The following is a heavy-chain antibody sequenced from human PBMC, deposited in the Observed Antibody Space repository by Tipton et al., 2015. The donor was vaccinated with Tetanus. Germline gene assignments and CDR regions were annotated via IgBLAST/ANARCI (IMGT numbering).Heavy chain of an antibody. Sequence: LRLSCSASGFIFSDYWVSWVRQAPGKGLEWVANINRNGGAYYYVDSVKGRFTISRDEAKKSVYLEMSSLTVGDTAVYYCARDRGEDWTNFYYMDVWGKGATVIVSS. CDR2: INRNGGAY. CDR1: GFIFSDYW. J-gene: IGHJ6*03. V-gene: IGHV3-7*01. D-gene: IGHD3/OR15-3a*01. CDR3: ARDRGEDWTNFYYMDV.